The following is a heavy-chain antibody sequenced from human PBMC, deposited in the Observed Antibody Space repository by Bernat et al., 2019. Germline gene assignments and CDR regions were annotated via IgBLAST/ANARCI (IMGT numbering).Heavy chain of an antibody. J-gene: IGHJ6*03. CDR1: GFTFSSYG. D-gene: IGHD2-15*01. V-gene: IGHV3-33*01. CDR2: IWYDGSNK. Sequence: QVQLVESGGGVVQPGRSLRLSCAASGFTFSSYGMHWVRQAPGKGLEWVAVIWYDGSNKYYADSVKGRFTISRDNSKNTLYLQMNSLRAEDTAVYYCARVPSVVVAARYAYHMDVWGKGTTVTVSS. CDR3: ARVPSVVVAARYAYHMDV.